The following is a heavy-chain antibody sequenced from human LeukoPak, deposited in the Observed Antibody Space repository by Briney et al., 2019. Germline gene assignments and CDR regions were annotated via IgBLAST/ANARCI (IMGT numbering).Heavy chain of an antibody. CDR3: AKDRLPHYDTLTGYYIPYY. CDR1: GFNFRSYG. J-gene: IGHJ4*02. V-gene: IGHV3-30*18. D-gene: IGHD3-9*01. CDR2: ISYDGTDK. Sequence: GGSLRLSCAASGFNFRSYGMQWVRQAPGKGLEWVTLISYDGTDKYYAASVRGRFTISRDNSKNTLYLQMNSLRPEDTGVYYCAKDRLPHYDTLTGYYIPYYWGQGTLVTVSS.